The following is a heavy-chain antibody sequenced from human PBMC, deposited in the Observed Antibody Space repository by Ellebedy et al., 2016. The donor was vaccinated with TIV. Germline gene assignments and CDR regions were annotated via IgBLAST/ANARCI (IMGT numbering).Heavy chain of an antibody. CDR3: ARVGPFYYDSSGFLHY. CDR1: GYTFSSYA. CDR2: INAGNGNT. V-gene: IGHV1-3*01. Sequence: ASVKVSCKASGYTFSSYAMHWVRQAPGQRLEWMGWINAGNGNTKYSQKFQGRVTMTEDTSTDTAYMELSSLRSEDTAVYYCARVGPFYYDSSGFLHYWGQGTLVTVSS. J-gene: IGHJ4*02. D-gene: IGHD3-22*01.